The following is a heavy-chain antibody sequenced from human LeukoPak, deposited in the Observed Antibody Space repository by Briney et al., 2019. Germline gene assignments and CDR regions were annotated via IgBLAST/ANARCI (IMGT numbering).Heavy chain of an antibody. Sequence: GGSLRLSCAASGFTFSSYDMHWVRQATGKGLEWVSTIGTAGDTYYPGSVKGRFTVSRDNAKNSLYLQINSLRAGDTAVYYCARVGAARYYYYYMDVWGKGTTVTVSS. CDR1: GFTFSSYD. CDR3: ARVGAARYYYYYMDV. CDR2: IGTAGDT. J-gene: IGHJ6*03. D-gene: IGHD2-15*01. V-gene: IGHV3-13*01.